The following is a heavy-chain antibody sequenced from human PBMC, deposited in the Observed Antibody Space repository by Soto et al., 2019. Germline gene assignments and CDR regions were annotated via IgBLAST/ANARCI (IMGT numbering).Heavy chain of an antibody. Sequence: QVQLVQSGAEVKKPGSSVKVSCKASGGTFSTSTFTWVRQAPGQGLEWMGRTIPLLNVADYAQDFQGRLTITADKSTSTXHRELTSLTSQDTAVYYCARDSPIGSTFSGYDAIDSWGQGTLVTVSS. CDR1: GGTFSTST. J-gene: IGHJ4*02. D-gene: IGHD5-12*01. CDR2: TIPLLNVA. V-gene: IGHV1-69*08. CDR3: ARDSPIGSTFSGYDAIDS.